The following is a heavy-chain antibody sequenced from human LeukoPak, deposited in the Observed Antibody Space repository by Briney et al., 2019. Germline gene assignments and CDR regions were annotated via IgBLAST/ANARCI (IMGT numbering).Heavy chain of an antibody. V-gene: IGHV3-23*01. D-gene: IGHD3-10*01. J-gene: IGHJ5*02. CDR3: AKDGQWFGELVRANWFDP. CDR1: GFTFSSYA. CDR2: ISGSGGST. Sequence: GGSLRLSCAASGFTFSSYAMSWVRQAPGKGLEWVSAISGSGGSTYYADSVKGRFTISRDNSKNTLYLQMNSLRAEDTAVYYCAKDGQWFGELVRANWFDPWGQGTLVTVSS.